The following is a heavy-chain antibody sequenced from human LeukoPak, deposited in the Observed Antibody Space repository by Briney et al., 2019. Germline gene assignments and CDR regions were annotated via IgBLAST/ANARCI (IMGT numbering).Heavy chain of an antibody. D-gene: IGHD3-10*01. Sequence: GGSLRLSCAASGFTFSSYGMHWVRQAPGKGLEWVAVIWYDGSNKYYADSVKGRFTISRANSKNTLYLQMNSLRAEDTAVYYCARALYYYGSGSHSLGYWGQGTLVTVSS. J-gene: IGHJ4*02. CDR3: ARALYYYGSGSHSLGY. V-gene: IGHV3-33*01. CDR2: IWYDGSNK. CDR1: GFTFSSYG.